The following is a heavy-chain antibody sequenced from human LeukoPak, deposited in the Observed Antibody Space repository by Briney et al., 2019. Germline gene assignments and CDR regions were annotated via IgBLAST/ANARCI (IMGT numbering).Heavy chain of an antibody. CDR1: GFTFSDYY. Sequence: GGSLRLSCAASGFTFSDYYMSWIRQAPGKGLEWVSYISSSGSTIYYADSVKGRFTISRDNAKNSLYLQMNSLRAEDTAVYYCATEPLPYYYDSSGYYSHFDYWGQGTLVTVSS. D-gene: IGHD3-22*01. CDR2: ISSSGSTI. J-gene: IGHJ4*02. V-gene: IGHV3-11*01. CDR3: ATEPLPYYYDSSGYYSHFDY.